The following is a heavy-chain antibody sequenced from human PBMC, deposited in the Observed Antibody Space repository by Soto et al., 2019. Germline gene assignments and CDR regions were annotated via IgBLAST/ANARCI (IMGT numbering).Heavy chain of an antibody. CDR2: ISEDGSKT. D-gene: IGHD3-22*01. Sequence: VQLVESGGGVVQPGRSLRLSCAASGFTFGIHAIHWVRQAPGKGLEWVAVISEDGSKTYYADSVKGRFTMSRDNSKNTVYLQVNSLRTEDTAVYWCARGSDSTGYYDLDYGGQGTLVTVS. V-gene: IGHV3-30-3*01. J-gene: IGHJ4*02. CDR3: ARGSDSTGYYDLDY. CDR1: GFTFGIHA.